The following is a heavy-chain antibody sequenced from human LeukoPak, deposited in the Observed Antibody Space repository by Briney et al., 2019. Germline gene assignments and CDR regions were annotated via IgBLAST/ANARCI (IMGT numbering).Heavy chain of an antibody. CDR3: ARRGGGYFDY. Sequence: GESLKISCKGSGYTFTTSWISWVRQMPGKGLEWIGIIYPGDSDTRYSPSFQGQVTISADKSISTACLQWSSLKASDTAMYYCARRGGGYFDYWGPGTLVTVSS. J-gene: IGHJ4*02. D-gene: IGHD3-22*01. V-gene: IGHV5-51*01. CDR2: IYPGDSDT. CDR1: GYTFTTSW.